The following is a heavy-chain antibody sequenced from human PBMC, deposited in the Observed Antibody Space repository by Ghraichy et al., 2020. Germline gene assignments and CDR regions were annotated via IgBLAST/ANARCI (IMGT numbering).Heavy chain of an antibody. CDR3: TTDYRGSYYYYYGMDV. CDR2: IKKKTDGGTT. J-gene: IGHJ6*02. CDR1: GFTFSNAW. Sequence: GESLNISCAASGFTFSNAWMSWVRQAPGKGLEWVGRIKKKTDGGTTDYAAPVKGSFTISRDDSKNTLYLQMNSLKTEDTAVYYCTTDYRGSYYYYYGMDVWGQGTTVTVSS. V-gene: IGHV3-15*01. D-gene: IGHD1-26*01.